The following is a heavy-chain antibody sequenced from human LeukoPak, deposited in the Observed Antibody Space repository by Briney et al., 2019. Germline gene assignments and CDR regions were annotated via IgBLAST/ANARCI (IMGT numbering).Heavy chain of an antibody. CDR3: VRVYCSTTSCYGVDS. J-gene: IGHJ4*02. Sequence: PGGSLRLSCAASGFILKNYEMNWVRQAPGGGLEWVSSVSSSATTIYYTDSVKGRFTISRDNAKNSLFLQMNSLRVEDTAVYYCVRVYCSTTSCYGVDSWGQGTLVTVSS. D-gene: IGHD2-2*01. V-gene: IGHV3-48*03. CDR1: GFILKNYE. CDR2: VSSSATTI.